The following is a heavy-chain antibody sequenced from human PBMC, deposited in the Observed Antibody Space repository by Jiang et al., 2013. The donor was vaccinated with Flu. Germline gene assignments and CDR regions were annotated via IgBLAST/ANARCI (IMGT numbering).Heavy chain of an antibody. CDR2: VSYDETTK. CDR3: ARDKDPNLIHYPGY. CDR1: GFTFNTFV. J-gene: IGHJ4*02. D-gene: IGHD3-9*01. V-gene: IGHV3-30-3*01. Sequence: GGVVQPGRSLRLSCAASGFTFNTFVMHWVRQAPGKGLEWVALVSYDETTKYYADSVKGRFTVSRDNSKSTVYLQMNSLRVEDTAIYYCARDKDPNLIHYPGYWGQGTLVTASS.